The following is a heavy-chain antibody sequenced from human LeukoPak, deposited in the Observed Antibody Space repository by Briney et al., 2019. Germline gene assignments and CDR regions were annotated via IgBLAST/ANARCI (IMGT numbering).Heavy chain of an antibody. J-gene: IGHJ4*02. CDR2: INQGGSDK. CDR1: GFTFSGHW. Sequence: GGSLRLSCAASGFTFSGHWMSWVRQAPGKGLEWVANINQGGSDKYYVDSVKGRFTISRDNANNLLYLQMNSLRGEDTAVYYCTRDRSRAEDDWGQGTQVTVSS. CDR3: TRDRSRAEDD. D-gene: IGHD1-14*01. V-gene: IGHV3-7*01.